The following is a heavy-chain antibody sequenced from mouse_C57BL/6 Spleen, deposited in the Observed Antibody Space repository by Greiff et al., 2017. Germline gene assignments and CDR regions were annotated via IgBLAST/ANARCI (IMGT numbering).Heavy chain of an antibody. J-gene: IGHJ2*01. V-gene: IGHV1-69*01. CDR3: ASTMGTNYFDY. CDR1: GYTFTSYW. D-gene: IGHD2-14*01. CDR2: FDPSDSYT. Sequence: QVQLQQSGAELVMPGASVKLSCKASGYTFTSYWMHWVKQRPGQGLEWIGDFDPSDSYTNYNQKFKGKSTLTVDKSSSTAYMQLSSLTSEDSAVYYCASTMGTNYFDYWGQGTTLTVSS.